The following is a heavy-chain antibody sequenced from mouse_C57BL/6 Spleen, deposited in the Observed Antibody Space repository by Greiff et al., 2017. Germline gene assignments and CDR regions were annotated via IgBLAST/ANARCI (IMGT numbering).Heavy chain of an antibody. CDR3: AGIYYDFAWFAY. Sequence: VQLVESGAELARPGASVKLSCKASGYTFTSYGISWVKQRTGQGLEWIGEIYPRSGNTYYNEKFKGKATLTADKSSSTAYMELRSLTSEDSAVYFCAGIYYDFAWFAYWGQGTLVTVSA. V-gene: IGHV1-81*01. CDR1: GYTFTSYG. D-gene: IGHD2-4*01. J-gene: IGHJ3*01. CDR2: IYPRSGNT.